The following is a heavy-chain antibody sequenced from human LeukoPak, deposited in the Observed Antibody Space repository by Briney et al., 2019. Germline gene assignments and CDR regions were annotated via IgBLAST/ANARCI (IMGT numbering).Heavy chain of an antibody. D-gene: IGHD2-21*01. CDR1: GFTFSSYG. CDR2: IRYDGSNK. Sequence: GGSLRLSCAASGFTFSSYGMHLVRQAPGKGLEWVAFIRYDGSNKYYADSVKGRFTISRDNSKNTLYLQMNSLRAEDTAVYYCAKGFVVVIVNYMDVWGKGTTVTVSS. CDR3: AKGFVVVIVNYMDV. J-gene: IGHJ6*03. V-gene: IGHV3-30*02.